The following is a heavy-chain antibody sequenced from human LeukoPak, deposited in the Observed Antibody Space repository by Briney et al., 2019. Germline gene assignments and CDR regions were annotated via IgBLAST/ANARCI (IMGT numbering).Heavy chain of an antibody. CDR2: IYYSGST. CDR3: ARDLYGSGSDWFDP. D-gene: IGHD3-10*01. J-gene: IGHJ5*02. Sequence: SEALSLTCTVSGGSVSSGSYYWSWIRQPTGKGLEWIGYIYYSGSTNYNPSLKSRVTISVDTSKNQFSLKLSSVTAADTAVYYCARDLYGSGSDWFDPWGQGTLVTVSS. CDR1: GGSVSSGSYY. V-gene: IGHV4-61*01.